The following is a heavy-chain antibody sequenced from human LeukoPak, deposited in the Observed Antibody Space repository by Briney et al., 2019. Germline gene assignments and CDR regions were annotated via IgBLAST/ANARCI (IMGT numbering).Heavy chain of an antibody. Sequence: PGGSLRLSCAASGFTFSSYSMNWVRQAPGKGLEWVSSISSSSSYIYYADSVKGRFTISRDNAKNSLYLQMNSLRAEDTAVYYCARGRYCSGGSCYSLDYWGQGTLATVSS. CDR3: ARGRYCSGGSCYSLDY. D-gene: IGHD2-15*01. V-gene: IGHV3-21*01. J-gene: IGHJ4*02. CDR1: GFTFSSYS. CDR2: ISSSSSYI.